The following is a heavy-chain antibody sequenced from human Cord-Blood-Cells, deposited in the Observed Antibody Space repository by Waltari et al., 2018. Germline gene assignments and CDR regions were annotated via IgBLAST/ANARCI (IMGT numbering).Heavy chain of an antibody. Sequence: EVQLVESGGGLVQPGGSLRLSCAASGFTFSSSWMHWVRQAPGKGLVWVSSIKREGSSTSDADSGKGRFPISRDSAKNTLYLQMNSLRAEDTAVYYCARRLVGATLNDAFDIWGQGTMVTVSS. J-gene: IGHJ3*02. CDR2: IKREGSST. CDR1: GFTFSSSW. CDR3: ARRLVGATLNDAFDI. V-gene: IGHV3-74*01. D-gene: IGHD2-15*01.